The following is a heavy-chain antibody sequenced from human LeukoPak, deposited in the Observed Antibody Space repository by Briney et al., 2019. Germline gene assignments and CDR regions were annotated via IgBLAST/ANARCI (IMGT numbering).Heavy chain of an antibody. Sequence: GESLKISCKGSGYSSTTYWIGWVRQMSGKGLEWMGIIYPDDSDTRYSPSFEGHVTISADKSISTAYLQWSSLKASDTAIYYCARPYSNYVDYWGQGTLVTVSS. CDR1: GYSSTTYW. D-gene: IGHD4-11*01. CDR2: IYPDDSDT. CDR3: ARPYSNYVDY. V-gene: IGHV5-51*01. J-gene: IGHJ4*02.